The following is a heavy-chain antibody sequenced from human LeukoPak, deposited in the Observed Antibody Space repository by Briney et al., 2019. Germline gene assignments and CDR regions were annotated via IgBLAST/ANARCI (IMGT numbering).Heavy chain of an antibody. V-gene: IGHV1-24*01. Sequence: ASVKVSCKVSGYTLTDLSMRWVRQAPGKGFEWVGGFDPEDAETIYAQKFQGRVTMTDDTSTDIAYMELSSLRSEGTAVYYCVEMATMKWGQGTLVTVSS. CDR2: FDPEDAET. D-gene: IGHD5-24*01. CDR1: GYTLTDLS. CDR3: VEMATMK. J-gene: IGHJ4*02.